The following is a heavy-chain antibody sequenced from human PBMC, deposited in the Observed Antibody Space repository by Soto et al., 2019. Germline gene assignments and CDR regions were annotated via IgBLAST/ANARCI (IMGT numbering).Heavy chain of an antibody. Sequence: QVPLQESGPGLMKPSQTLSLTCTVSGGSISSGDYYWSWIRQPPGKGLEWIGYIYYSGSTYYNPSLKSRVTISVDTSKNQFSLKLSSVTAADTAVYYCASHPSSGQNLDAFDIWGQGTMVTVSS. CDR3: ASHPSSGQNLDAFDI. CDR1: GGSISSGDYY. V-gene: IGHV4-30-4*01. CDR2: IYYSGST. D-gene: IGHD6-25*01. J-gene: IGHJ3*02.